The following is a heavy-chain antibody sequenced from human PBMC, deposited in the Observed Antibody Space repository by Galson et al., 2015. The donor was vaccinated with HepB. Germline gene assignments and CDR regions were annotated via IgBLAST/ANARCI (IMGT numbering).Heavy chain of an antibody. CDR3: ARVIAGAATAY. CDR1: GYTFTNFA. CDR2: INTHTGNP. Sequence: SVKVSCKASGYTFTNFALNWVRQAPGQGLEWMGWINTHTGNPMYAQGFTGRFVFSLDTSVSTAYLQISSLKAEDTAVYFCARVIAGAATAYWGQGTLVTVSS. D-gene: IGHD4/OR15-4a*01. J-gene: IGHJ4*02. V-gene: IGHV7-4-1*02.